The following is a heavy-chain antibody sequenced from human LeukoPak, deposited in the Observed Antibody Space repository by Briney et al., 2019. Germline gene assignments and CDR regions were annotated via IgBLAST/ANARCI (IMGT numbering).Heavy chain of an antibody. CDR2: ITRSSSAR. CDR1: GFTFSSYS. CDR3: ATQWELHPVF. J-gene: IGHJ4*02. Sequence: GGSLGLSCAASGFTFSSYSMNWVRQAPGKGLEWVSYITRSSSARYYADSVKGRFSISRDNAKNSLYLQMNSLRAEDTAVYYCATQWELHPVFWGQGTLVTVSS. D-gene: IGHD1-26*01. V-gene: IGHV3-48*01.